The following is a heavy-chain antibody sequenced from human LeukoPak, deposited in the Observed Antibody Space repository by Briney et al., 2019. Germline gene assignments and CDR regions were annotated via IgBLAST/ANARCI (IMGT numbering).Heavy chain of an antibody. CDR3: VKGLGSCSGATCSYFAY. CDR2: TTTSGGGT. J-gene: IGHJ4*02. Sequence: GGSLRLSCAASGFTFSSYAMNWVRQPPGKGLEWVSTTTTSGGGTYYADSVKGRFTISRDNAKNTLYLQMNSLGAEDTALYYCVKGLGSCSGATCSYFAYWGQGALVTVSS. D-gene: IGHD2-15*01. V-gene: IGHV3-23*01. CDR1: GFTFSSYA.